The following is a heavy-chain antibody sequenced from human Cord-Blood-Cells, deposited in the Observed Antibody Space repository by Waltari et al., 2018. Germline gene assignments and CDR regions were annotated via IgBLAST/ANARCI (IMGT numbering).Heavy chain of an antibody. Sequence: QVQLQESGPGLVKPSETLSPTCTVSGGSISSYYWSWIRQPAGKGLEWIGRIYTSGSTNYNPSLKSRVTMSVDTSKNQFSLKLSSVTAADTAVYYCAREDCSSTSCYYFDYWGQGTLVTVSS. D-gene: IGHD2-2*01. J-gene: IGHJ4*02. CDR3: AREDCSSTSCYYFDY. V-gene: IGHV4-4*07. CDR1: GGSISSYY. CDR2: IYTSGST.